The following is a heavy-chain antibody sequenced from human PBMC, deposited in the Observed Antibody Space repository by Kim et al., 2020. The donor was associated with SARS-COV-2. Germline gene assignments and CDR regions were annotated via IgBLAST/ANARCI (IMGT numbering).Heavy chain of an antibody. J-gene: IGHJ3*01. CDR2: ISGSGTIT. CDR3: ARENFWTFDV. V-gene: IGHV3-48*04. CDR1: GFTLSLYS. Sequence: GGSLRLSCATSGFTLSLYSMNWVRQSPGKGLEWVSHISGSGTITKHADSVRGRFTISRDNAKNSLFLQVNGLRADDTAVYYCARENFWTFDVWGRGAPVT. D-gene: IGHD3-3*01.